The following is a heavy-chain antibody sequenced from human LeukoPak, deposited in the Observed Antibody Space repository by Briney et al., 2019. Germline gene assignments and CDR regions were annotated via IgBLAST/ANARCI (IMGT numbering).Heavy chain of an antibody. CDR3: ARTAISDDDSHPGV. CDR2: ISSSGSTI. CDR1: GFTFSDYY. Sequence: GGSLRLSCAASGFTFSDYYMSWIRQAPGKGLEWVSYISSSGSTIYYADSVKGRFTISRDNAKNSLFLQMNSLRVDDTAVYYCARTAISDDDSHPGVWGQGTLVTVSS. D-gene: IGHD1-1*01. V-gene: IGHV3-11*04. J-gene: IGHJ4*02.